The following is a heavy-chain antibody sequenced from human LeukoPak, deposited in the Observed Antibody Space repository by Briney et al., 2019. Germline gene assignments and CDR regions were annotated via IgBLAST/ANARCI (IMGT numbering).Heavy chain of an antibody. Sequence: SETLSLTCTVSGVSISSSRYSWSWIRQPAGKGLEWIGRVYNSGSTNYNPSLKSRVTISVDTSKNQFSLKLSSVTAADTAVYYCATYNWNDLTTLDYWGQGTLVTVSS. CDR3: ATYNWNDLTTLDY. D-gene: IGHD1-20*01. J-gene: IGHJ4*02. CDR1: GVSISSSRYS. V-gene: IGHV4-61*02. CDR2: VYNSGST.